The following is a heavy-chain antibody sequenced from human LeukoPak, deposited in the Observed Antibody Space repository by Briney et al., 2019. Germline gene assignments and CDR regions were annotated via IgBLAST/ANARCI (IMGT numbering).Heavy chain of an antibody. CDR1: GYTFTGYY. D-gene: IGHD6-13*01. Sequence: ASVKVSCKASGYTFTGYYMHWVRQAPGQGLEWMGWINPNSGGTNYAQKFQGRVTMTRDTSISTAYMELSRLRSDDTAVYYCARDWGIAAAGTGDYWGQGTLVTVSS. CDR3: ARDWGIAAAGTGDY. J-gene: IGHJ4*02. V-gene: IGHV1-2*02. CDR2: INPNSGGT.